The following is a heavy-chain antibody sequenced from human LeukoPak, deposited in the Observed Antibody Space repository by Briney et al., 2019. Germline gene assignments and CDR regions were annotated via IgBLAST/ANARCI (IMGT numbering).Heavy chain of an antibody. V-gene: IGHV3-9*01. CDR1: GFTFDDYA. Sequence: GGSLRLSCAASGFTFDDYAMHWVRQAPGKGLEWVSGISWNSGSIGYADSVKGRFTISRDNAKNSLYLQMNSLRAEDTALYYCAKDQGLYGDERSYYYYGMDVWGQGTTVTVSS. D-gene: IGHD4-17*01. J-gene: IGHJ6*02. CDR2: ISWNSGSI. CDR3: AKDQGLYGDERSYYYYGMDV.